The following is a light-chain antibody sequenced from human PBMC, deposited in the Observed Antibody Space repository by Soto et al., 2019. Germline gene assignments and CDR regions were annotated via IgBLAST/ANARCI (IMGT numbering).Light chain of an antibody. CDR1: QSVSRFY. CDR2: STS. Sequence: EIVLTQSPGTLSLSPGERATLSCRASQSVSRFYLAWYQQKPGQAPRLLIYSTSSRATGIPDRFSGSGSGTDFTLTISRLEPEDFAVYYCQQYGSSPPYSFGQGTNLEIK. J-gene: IGKJ2*01. V-gene: IGKV3-20*01. CDR3: QQYGSSPPYS.